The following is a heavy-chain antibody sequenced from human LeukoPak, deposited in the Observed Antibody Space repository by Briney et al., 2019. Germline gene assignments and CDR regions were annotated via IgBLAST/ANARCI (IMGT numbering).Heavy chain of an antibody. CDR3: AREDQSGYSQESWFDP. CDR2: IYYSGST. D-gene: IGHD4-4*01. CDR1: GGSISSYY. J-gene: IGHJ5*02. Sequence: PSETLSLTCTVSGGSISSYYWSWIRQPPGKGLEWIGYIYYSGSTNYNPSLKSRVTISVDTSKNQFSLKLSSVTAADTAVYYCAREDQSGYSQESWFDPWGQGTLVTVSS. V-gene: IGHV4-59*01.